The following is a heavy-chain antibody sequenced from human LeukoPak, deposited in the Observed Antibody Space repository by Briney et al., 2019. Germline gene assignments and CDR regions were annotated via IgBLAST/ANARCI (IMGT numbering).Heavy chain of an antibody. J-gene: IGHJ4*02. D-gene: IGHD1-14*01. Sequence: ASVKVSCKASGYTFTEYSMHWVRQGQAPGQGLEWMGWINPNSGGTNYAQKFQGRVTLTRDTSVSTVYMEMNSLTSDDTALYYCAGDRGSNRWGGSDYWGQGTLVTVSS. V-gene: IGHV1-2*02. CDR1: GYTFTEYS. CDR2: INPNSGGT. CDR3: AGDRGSNRWGGSDY.